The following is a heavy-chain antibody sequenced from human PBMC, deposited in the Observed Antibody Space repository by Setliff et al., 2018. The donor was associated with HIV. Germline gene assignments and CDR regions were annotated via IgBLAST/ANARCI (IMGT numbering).Heavy chain of an antibody. Sequence: GASVKVSCKTSEGTFSSYAISWVRQAPGQGPEWMGGIIPMYGVTNYAQKFQGRVTITTDESTNTGYMELSSLRSEDTAVYYCARESACSSTSCPKVLDYWGQGTLVTVSS. V-gene: IGHV1-69*05. D-gene: IGHD2-2*01. CDR2: IIPMYGVT. J-gene: IGHJ4*02. CDR1: EGTFSSYA. CDR3: ARESACSSTSCPKVLDY.